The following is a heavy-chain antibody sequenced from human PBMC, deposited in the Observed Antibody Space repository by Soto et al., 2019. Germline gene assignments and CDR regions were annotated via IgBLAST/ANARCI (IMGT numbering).Heavy chain of an antibody. CDR2: ISSSSRTI. J-gene: IGHJ4*02. V-gene: IGHV3-48*01. Sequence: EVQLVESGGGLVQPGGSLRLSCAASGFTFSSYSMNWVGPAPGKGLEWVSYISSSSRTIYYADSVKGRFTISRDNAKNSPDLQMNSLRAEDTAVYYCARVRAWPGVDYCGQGTLVTVSS. CDR3: ARVRAWPGVDY. CDR1: GFTFSSYS.